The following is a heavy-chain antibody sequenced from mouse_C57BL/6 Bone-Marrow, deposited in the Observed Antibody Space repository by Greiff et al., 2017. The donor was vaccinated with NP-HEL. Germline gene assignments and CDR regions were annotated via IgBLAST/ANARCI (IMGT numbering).Heavy chain of an antibody. J-gene: IGHJ1*03. D-gene: IGHD1-1*01. Sequence: EVQVVESGGGLVKPGGSLKLSCAASGFTFSDYGMHWVRQAPEKGLAWVAYISSGSSTIYYADTVKGRFPISRDNAKNTLFLQMTSLRSEDTAMYYCARKENYYGQGYFDVWGTGTTVTVSS. CDR3: ARKENYYGQGYFDV. CDR1: GFTFSDYG. CDR2: ISSGSSTI. V-gene: IGHV5-17*01.